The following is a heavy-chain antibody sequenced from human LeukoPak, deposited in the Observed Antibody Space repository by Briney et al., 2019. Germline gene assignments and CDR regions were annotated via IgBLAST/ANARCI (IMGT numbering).Heavy chain of an antibody. CDR1: GFTFSSYA. V-gene: IGHV3-23*01. Sequence: GGSLRLSCAASGFTFSSYAMSWVRQAPGKGLEWVSAISGSGGSTYYADSVKGRFTISRDNSKNTLYLQMNSLRAEDTAVYYCANGLLWFGELFDYWGQGTLVTVSS. J-gene: IGHJ4*02. CDR3: ANGLLWFGELFDY. D-gene: IGHD3-10*01. CDR2: ISGSGGST.